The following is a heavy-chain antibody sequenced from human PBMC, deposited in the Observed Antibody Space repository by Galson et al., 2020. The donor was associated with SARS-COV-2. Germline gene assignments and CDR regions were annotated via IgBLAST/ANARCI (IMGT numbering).Heavy chain of an antibody. CDR1: GYTVSTTNY. V-gene: IGHV4-38-2*02. D-gene: IGHD3-22*01. Sequence: SETLSLTCTVSGYTVSTTNYWGWGRQPPGRGLEWTGSVYPSGTNYYNPSLKSRVTISVDTSKNQLSLRLNSVTAADTALYYCARQGVNMIVLVTVPGWYFDLWGRGTLVTVSS. J-gene: IGHJ2*01. CDR3: ARQGVNMIVLVTVPGWYFDL. CDR2: VYPSGTN.